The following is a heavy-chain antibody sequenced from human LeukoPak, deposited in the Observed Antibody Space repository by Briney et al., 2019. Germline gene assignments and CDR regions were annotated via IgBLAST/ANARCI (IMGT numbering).Heavy chain of an antibody. CDR1: GFTFSTYA. CDR3: ARPLTYYYDSSGYYY. J-gene: IGHJ4*02. V-gene: IGHV3-30-3*01. Sequence: GGSLRLSCAASGFTFSTYAVHWVRQAPGKGLEWVALISYNGNNKYYADSVKGRFTISRDNAKNSLYLQMNSLRAEDTAVYYCARPLTYYYDSSGYYYWGQGTLVTVSS. CDR2: ISYNGNNK. D-gene: IGHD3-22*01.